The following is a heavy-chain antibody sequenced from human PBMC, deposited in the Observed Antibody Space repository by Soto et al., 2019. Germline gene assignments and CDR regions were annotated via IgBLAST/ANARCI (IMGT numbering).Heavy chain of an antibody. J-gene: IGHJ6*03. D-gene: IGHD2-2*01. Sequence: SQTLSLPCTMSGEGVSCNSAAWDWIRQSPSRGLEWLGRTYYRSKWYNDYAVSVKSRITINPDTSKNQFSLQLNSVTPEDTAVYYCAREGCSSTSCYARTPMYYYYYMDVWGKGTTVTVSS. CDR2: TYYRSKWYN. CDR3: AREGCSSTSCYARTPMYYYYYMDV. V-gene: IGHV6-1*01. CDR1: GEGVSCNSAA.